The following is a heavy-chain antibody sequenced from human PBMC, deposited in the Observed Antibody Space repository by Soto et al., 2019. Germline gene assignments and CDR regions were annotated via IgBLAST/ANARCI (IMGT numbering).Heavy chain of an antibody. Sequence: PGGSLRLSCGASGISFSNYAMSWVRQPPGKGLEWISAVSGDGVSKLYADSVRGRFTISRDNAADTLYLHMGGLRAEDKALYFCAKMGRVYGVAVAFDSWGQGTLVTVSS. D-gene: IGHD6-19*01. J-gene: IGHJ4*02. V-gene: IGHV3-23*01. CDR3: AKMGRVYGVAVAFDS. CDR2: VSGDGVSK. CDR1: GISFSNYA.